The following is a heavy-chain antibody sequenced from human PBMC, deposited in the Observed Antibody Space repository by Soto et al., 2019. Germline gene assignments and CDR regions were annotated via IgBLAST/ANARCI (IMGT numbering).Heavy chain of an antibody. CDR1: GFTFSSYA. D-gene: IGHD3-16*01. Sequence: GGSLRLSCAASGFTFSSYAMSWVRQAPGKGLEWVSAISGSGGSTYYADSVKGRFTISRDNSKNTLYLQMNSLRAEDTAVYYCAKGGFLGELLAVYYFDYWGQGTLVTVSS. V-gene: IGHV3-23*01. CDR2: ISGSGGST. CDR3: AKGGFLGELLAVYYFDY. J-gene: IGHJ4*02.